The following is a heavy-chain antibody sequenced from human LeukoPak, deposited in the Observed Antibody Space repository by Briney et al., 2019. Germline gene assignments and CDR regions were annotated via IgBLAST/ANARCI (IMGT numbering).Heavy chain of an antibody. J-gene: IGHJ4*02. CDR2: ISYDGSNK. D-gene: IGHD6-19*01. CDR3: AREAGRSSGWYGY. V-gene: IGHV3-30*03. CDR1: GFTFSSYG. Sequence: GGSLRLSCAASGFTFSSYGMHWVRQAPGKGLEWVAVISYDGSNKYYADSAKGRFTISRDNSKNTLYLQMNSLRAEDTAVYYCAREAGRSSGWYGYWGQGTLVTVSS.